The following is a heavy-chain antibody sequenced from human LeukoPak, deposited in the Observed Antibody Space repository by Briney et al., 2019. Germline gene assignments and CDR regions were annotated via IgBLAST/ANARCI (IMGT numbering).Heavy chain of an antibody. CDR2: ISTDGRVT. J-gene: IGHJ4*02. CDR3: IRETHVGLHLEY. D-gene: IGHD3-10*02. CDR1: GFTFTTYW. V-gene: IGHV3-74*01. Sequence: GGSLRLSCVASGFTFTTYWMHWVRQVPGKGLVWVARISTDGRVTTYADSVKGRFTVSGDNAENTLYLQMNNLRPEDTAVYYCIRETHVGLHLEYWGQGTLATVS.